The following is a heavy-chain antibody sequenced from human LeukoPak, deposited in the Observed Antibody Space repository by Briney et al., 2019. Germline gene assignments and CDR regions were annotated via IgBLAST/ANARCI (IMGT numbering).Heavy chain of an antibody. V-gene: IGHV3-64*01. CDR1: GFTFSSYA. CDR3: AGDGSVVTPGECPFDI. D-gene: IGHD4-23*01. CDR2: ISSNGGST. Sequence: PGGSLRLSCAASGFTFSSYAMHWVRQAPGKGLEYVSAISSNGGSTYHANSVKGRFTISRDNSKNTLYLQMNSLRAEDTAVYYCAGDGSVVTPGECPFDIWGQGTMVTVSS. J-gene: IGHJ3*02.